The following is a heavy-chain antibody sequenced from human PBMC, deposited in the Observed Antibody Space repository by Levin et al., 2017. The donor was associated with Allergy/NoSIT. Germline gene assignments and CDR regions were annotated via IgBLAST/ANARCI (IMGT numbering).Heavy chain of an antibody. CDR2: INGDGSST. CDR3: ARIRIVSSNWHRDR. CDR1: GFTFSSYW. V-gene: IGHV3-74*01. Sequence: PGGSLRLSCAASGFTFSSYWVHWVRQVPGKGLVWVSRINGDGSSTKYVDSVRGRFAISRDNAKNTVYLQMNSLGAEDTAVYYCARIRIVSSNWHRDRWGRGTLVTVSS. D-gene: IGHD7-27*01. J-gene: IGHJ2*01.